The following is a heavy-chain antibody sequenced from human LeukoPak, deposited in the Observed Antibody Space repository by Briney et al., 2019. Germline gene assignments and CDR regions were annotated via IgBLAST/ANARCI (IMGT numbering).Heavy chain of an antibody. Sequence: GGSLRLSCAASGFTFSSYSMNWVRQAPGKGLEWVSSISSSSSYIYYADSVKGRFTISRDNSKNTLFLHMNSLRAEDTAVYSCAKGYYGSGSYGWFDYRGQGTLVTVSS. CDR3: AKGYYGSGSYGWFDY. CDR2: ISSSSSYI. D-gene: IGHD3-10*01. V-gene: IGHV3-21*04. J-gene: IGHJ4*02. CDR1: GFTFSSYS.